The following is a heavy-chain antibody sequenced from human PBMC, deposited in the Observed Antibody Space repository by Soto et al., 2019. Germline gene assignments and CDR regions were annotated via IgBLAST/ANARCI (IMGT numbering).Heavy chain of an antibody. V-gene: IGHV3-74*01. Sequence: EVPLVESGGGSVQPGGSLRLSCVASGITFSGYWMHWVRQVPGKGLVWVARVDSDGSGTSYADSVKGRFTISRDNAKNPLYLQMNILRVEDTAVYYCATVFEHWGQGIPVTVSS. J-gene: IGHJ4*02. CDR1: GITFSGYW. CDR3: ATVFEH. CDR2: VDSDGSGT.